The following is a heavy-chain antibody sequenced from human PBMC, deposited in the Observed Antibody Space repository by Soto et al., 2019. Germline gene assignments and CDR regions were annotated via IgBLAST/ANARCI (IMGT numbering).Heavy chain of an antibody. J-gene: IGHJ4*02. CDR2: IWYDGSNK. D-gene: IGHD5-18*01. V-gene: IGHV3-33*01. CDR1: GFTFSSYG. CDR3: ARSASGGYSYYFDY. Sequence: GGSLRLSCAASGFTFSSYGMHWVRQAPGKGLEWVAVIWYDGSNKYYADSVKGRFTISRDNSKNTLYLQMNSLRAEDTAVYYCARSASGGYSYYFDYWGQGTLVTVSS.